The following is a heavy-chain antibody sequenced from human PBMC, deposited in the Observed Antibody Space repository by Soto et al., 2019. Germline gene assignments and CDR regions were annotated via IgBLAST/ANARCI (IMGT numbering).Heavy chain of an antibody. CDR3: AKDAGSSG. V-gene: IGHV3-23*01. Sequence: PGGSLRLSCAASGFTFSSYAMNWVRQAPGEGLEWVSAISGSGTTTYYADSVKGRFTISRDNSKNTLYLQMNSLRADDTAVYYCAKDAGSSGWEQGTLVTVSS. CDR2: ISGSGTTT. J-gene: IGHJ4*02. CDR1: GFTFSSYA. D-gene: IGHD6-19*01.